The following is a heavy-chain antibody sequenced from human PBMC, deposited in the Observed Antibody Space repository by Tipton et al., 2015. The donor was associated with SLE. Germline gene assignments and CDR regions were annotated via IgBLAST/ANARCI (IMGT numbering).Heavy chain of an antibody. CDR3: TSGLGFL. V-gene: IGHV3-49*04. Sequence: SLRLSCTASGFTFGDYATSWVRQAPGKGLEWVGFIRSKAYGGTTEYAASVKGRFTISRDDSKSIAYLQMNSLKTEDTAVYYCTSGLGFLWGQGTLVTVSS. J-gene: IGHJ4*02. CDR2: IRSKAYGGTT. D-gene: IGHD2-2*03. CDR1: GFTFGDYA.